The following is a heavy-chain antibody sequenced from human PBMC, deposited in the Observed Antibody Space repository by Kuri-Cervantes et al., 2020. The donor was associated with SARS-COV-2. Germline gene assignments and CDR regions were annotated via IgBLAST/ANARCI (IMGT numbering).Heavy chain of an antibody. Sequence: SETLSLTCTVSGGSISSSSYYWGWIRQPPGKGLEWIGSIYYSGSTYYNPSLKSRVTISVDTSKSQFSLKLSSVTAADTAVYYCARQGTGYYGSGSYYYYYYGMDVWGQGTTVTVSS. CDR2: IYYSGST. CDR3: ARQGTGYYGSGSYYYYYYGMDV. J-gene: IGHJ6*02. V-gene: IGHV4-39*01. CDR1: GGSISSSSYY. D-gene: IGHD3-10*01.